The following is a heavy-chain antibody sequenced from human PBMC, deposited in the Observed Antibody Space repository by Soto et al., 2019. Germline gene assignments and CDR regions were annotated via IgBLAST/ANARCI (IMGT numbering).Heavy chain of an antibody. V-gene: IGHV3-11*03. CDR2: SSNSGTFT. CDR3: ARSGDNYNVLDY. Sequence: GGSLRLSCAASGFSISDRYMSWIRQAPGKGLEWVSYSSNSGTFTKYADSVKGRFSISRDNAKNSLYLEINSLRGEDTAIYYCARSGDNYNVLDYWGQGTPVTVSS. J-gene: IGHJ4*02. CDR1: GFSISDRY. D-gene: IGHD3-10*02.